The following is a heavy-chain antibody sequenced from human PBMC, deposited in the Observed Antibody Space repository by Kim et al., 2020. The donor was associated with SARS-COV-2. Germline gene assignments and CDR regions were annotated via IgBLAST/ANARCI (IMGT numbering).Heavy chain of an antibody. CDR1: GFTFDDYA. Sequence: GGSLRLSCAASGFTFDDYAIQWVRQVPGKGLEWVSLIIRVVGEKKYADSGKGRLPISRDNSKKSVYLQINSLRSEDTALYYCVRGQQWLIKNWGQGTQVTVSS. V-gene: IGHV3-43*02. D-gene: IGHD6-19*01. J-gene: IGHJ4*02. CDR3: VRGQQWLIKN. CDR2: IIRVVGEK.